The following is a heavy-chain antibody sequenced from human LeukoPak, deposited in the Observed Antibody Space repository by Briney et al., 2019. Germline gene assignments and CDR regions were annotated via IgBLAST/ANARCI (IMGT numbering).Heavy chain of an antibody. CDR2: FTNDGSGA. CDR3: ARDNSGMDV. CDR1: GFTLSDYW. Sequence: GGSLRLSCAASGFTLSDYWMHWVRQVPGKGLMGISRFTNDGSGAGHADPVMGRFIIPRDDTKNTLYLQMNSLRAEDTAVYYCARDNSGMDVWGQGTTVTVSS. D-gene: IGHD4-23*01. V-gene: IGHV3-74*01. J-gene: IGHJ6*02.